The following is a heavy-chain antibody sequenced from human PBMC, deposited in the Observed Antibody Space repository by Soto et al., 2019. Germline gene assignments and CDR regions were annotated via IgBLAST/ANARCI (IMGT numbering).Heavy chain of an antibody. CDR1: GFTFSNYA. V-gene: IGHV3-23*01. J-gene: IGHJ4*02. Sequence: SLRLSCAASGFTFSNYAMSWVRQAPGKGLEWVSAISGSGRSTHYADSVKGRFTISRDSSKNTLYLQMNSLRADDTAVYYCARRGADQSLNLWGQGTLVTVSS. D-gene: IGHD3-10*01. CDR2: ISGSGRST. CDR3: ARRGADQSLNL.